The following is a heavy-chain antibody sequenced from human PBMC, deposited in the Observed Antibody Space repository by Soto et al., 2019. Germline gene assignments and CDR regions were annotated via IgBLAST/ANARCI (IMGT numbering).Heavy chain of an antibody. D-gene: IGHD2-15*01. CDR2: ISWNSGSI. Sequence: SLRLSCAASGFTFDDYAMHWVRQAPGKGLEWVSGISWNSGSIGYADSVKGRFTISRDNAKNSLYLQMNSLRAEDTALYYCAKAYCSGGSCYPDYWGQGTLVTVSS. V-gene: IGHV3-9*01. CDR3: AKAYCSGGSCYPDY. CDR1: GFTFDDYA. J-gene: IGHJ4*02.